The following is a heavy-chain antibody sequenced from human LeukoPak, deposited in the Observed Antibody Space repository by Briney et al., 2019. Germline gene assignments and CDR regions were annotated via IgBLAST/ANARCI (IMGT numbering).Heavy chain of an antibody. Sequence: SGGSLRLSCAASGFTVSSNYMSWVRQAPGKGLEWVSVIYSGGSTYYADSVKGRFTISRDNSKNTLYLQMNSLRAEDTAVYYCARLYSSSWYEDAFDIWGQGTMVTVSS. CDR2: IYSGGST. CDR3: ARLYSSSWYEDAFDI. V-gene: IGHV3-66*01. CDR1: GFTVSSNY. D-gene: IGHD6-13*01. J-gene: IGHJ3*02.